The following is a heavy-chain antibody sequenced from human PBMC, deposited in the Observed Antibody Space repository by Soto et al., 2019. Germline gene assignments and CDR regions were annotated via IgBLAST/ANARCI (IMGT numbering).Heavy chain of an antibody. V-gene: IGHV3-48*04. CDR1: GFTFSTYR. D-gene: IGHD2-21*01. Sequence: XGSLRLSFSVSGFTFSTYRMSWIRQAPGKGLEWLSYISSSSSVIYYADSVKGRITVSRDNGKNALILQMHSLRADDTAVYYCARYLIIPRAFDIWGQGTAVTVSS. CDR3: ARYLIIPRAFDI. J-gene: IGHJ3*02. CDR2: ISSSSSVI.